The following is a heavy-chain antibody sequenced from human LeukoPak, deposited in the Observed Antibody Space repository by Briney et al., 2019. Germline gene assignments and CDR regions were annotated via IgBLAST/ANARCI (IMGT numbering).Heavy chain of an antibody. CDR2: ISSSSSYI. Sequence: GGSLRLSCAASGFTFSSYSMNWVRQAPGKGLEWVSSISSSSSYIYYADSVKGRFTISRDNAKNSLYLQMNSLRAEDTAVYYCSTSTGRTTNFGYWGQGTLVTVSS. J-gene: IGHJ4*02. CDR3: STSTGRTTNFGY. V-gene: IGHV3-21*01. CDR1: GFTFSSYS. D-gene: IGHD1-7*01.